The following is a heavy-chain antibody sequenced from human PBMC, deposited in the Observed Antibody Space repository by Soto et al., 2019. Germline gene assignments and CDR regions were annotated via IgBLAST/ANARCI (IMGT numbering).Heavy chain of an antibody. V-gene: IGHV1-24*01. D-gene: IGHD3-10*01. Sequence: QVQLVQSGAEVKKPGASVKVSCKVSGYTLTELSMHWVRQAPGKGLEWMGGFEPEDGETIYAQKFQGRVTMTEDTSTDTAYMELSSLRTEDTAVYYCATSAFRSYGSGSYSYFDYWGQGTLVTVSS. J-gene: IGHJ4*02. CDR1: GYTLTELS. CDR2: FEPEDGET. CDR3: ATSAFRSYGSGSYSYFDY.